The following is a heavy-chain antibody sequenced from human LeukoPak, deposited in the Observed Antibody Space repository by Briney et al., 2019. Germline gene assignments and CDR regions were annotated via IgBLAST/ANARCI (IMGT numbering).Heavy chain of an antibody. V-gene: IGHV4-34*01. CDR2: INHSGST. CDR1: GGSFSGYY. CDR3: ARELAITFGGVIVMSGAFDI. D-gene: IGHD3-16*02. J-gene: IGHJ3*02. Sequence: SETLSLTCAVYGGSFSGYYWSWIRQPPGKGLEWIGEINHSGSTNYNPSLKSRVTISVDTSKNQFSLKLSSVTAADTDVYYCARELAITFGGVIVMSGAFDIWGQGTMVTVSS.